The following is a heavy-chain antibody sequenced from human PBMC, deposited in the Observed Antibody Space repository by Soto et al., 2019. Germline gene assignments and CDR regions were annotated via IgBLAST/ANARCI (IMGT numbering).Heavy chain of an antibody. CDR2: ISYDGSNQ. J-gene: IGHJ4*02. CDR3: AKDQASGQGSFDS. CDR1: GFTFNIYG. Sequence: GGSLRLSCAASGFTFNIYGMHWVRQAPDKGLEWVALISYDGSNQYYADSVKGRFTISRDNSKNTLFLQMNSLRADDTAVYYCAKDQASGQGSFDSWGQGTRVTVSS. V-gene: IGHV3-30*18.